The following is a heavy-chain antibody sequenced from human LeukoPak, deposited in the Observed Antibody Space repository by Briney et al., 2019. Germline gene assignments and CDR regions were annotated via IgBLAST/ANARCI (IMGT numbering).Heavy chain of an antibody. V-gene: IGHV3-30*14. CDR1: GFTFSSYA. CDR3: ARGLDIVATGDAFDI. CDR2: ISYDGSNK. J-gene: IGHJ3*02. D-gene: IGHD5-12*01. Sequence: PGGSLRLSCAASGFTFSSYAMHWVRQAPGKGLEWVAVISYDGSNKYYADSVKGRFTISRDNSKNMLYLQMNSLRAEDTAVYYCARGLDIVATGDAFDIWGQGTMVTVSS.